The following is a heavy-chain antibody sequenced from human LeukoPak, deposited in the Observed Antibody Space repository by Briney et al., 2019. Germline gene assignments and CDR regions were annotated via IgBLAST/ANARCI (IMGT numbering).Heavy chain of an antibody. CDR3: ARLRIAVAGYFDY. CDR1: GGSISSSNW. V-gene: IGHV4-4*02. D-gene: IGHD6-19*01. J-gene: IGHJ4*02. Sequence: SETLSLTCAVSGGSISSSNWWSWVRQPPGKGLEWIGGIYHSGSTNYNPSLKSRVTISVDKSKNQFSLKLSSVTAADTAVYYCARLRIAVAGYFDYWGQGTLVTVSS. CDR2: IYHSGST.